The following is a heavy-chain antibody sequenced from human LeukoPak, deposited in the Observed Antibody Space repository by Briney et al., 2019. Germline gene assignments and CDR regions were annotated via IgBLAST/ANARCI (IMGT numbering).Heavy chain of an antibody. J-gene: IGHJ3*02. Sequence: GGSLRLSCTASGFTFGDYAMSWFRQAPGKGLEWVGFIRSKAYGGTTEYAASVKGRFTISRDDSRSIAYLQMNSLKTEDTAVYYCTRDLFTYCGGDCYPDAFDIWGQGTMVTVSS. V-gene: IGHV3-49*03. CDR1: GFTFGDYA. D-gene: IGHD2-21*02. CDR2: IRSKAYGGTT. CDR3: TRDLFTYCGGDCYPDAFDI.